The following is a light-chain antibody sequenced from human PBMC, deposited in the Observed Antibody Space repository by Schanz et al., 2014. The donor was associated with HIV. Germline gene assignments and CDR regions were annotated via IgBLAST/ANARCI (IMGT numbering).Light chain of an antibody. Sequence: QSALIQPPSVSGSPGQSVTISCTGTSSDVGSYDYVSWYQQHPGTVPKPMIYNVNTQPSRVPDRFSGSKSGNTASMTISGLQAEDEADYYCQSYDSSLLVVFGGGTKLTVL. CDR3: QSYDSSLLVV. J-gene: IGLJ2*01. CDR2: NVN. CDR1: SSDVGSYDY. V-gene: IGLV2-11*01.